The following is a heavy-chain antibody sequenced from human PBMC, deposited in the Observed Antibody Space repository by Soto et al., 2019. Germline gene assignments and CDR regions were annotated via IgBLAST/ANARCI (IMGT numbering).Heavy chain of an antibody. CDR2: IAYDGSDT. D-gene: IGHD2-8*01. CDR1: GFTFSRYG. Sequence: QVHLVESGGGVVQPGRSLRLSCAASGFTFSRYGMHWVRQAPGKGLEWVAFIAYDGSDTYYVDSVRGRFTISRDSSKNTLYLQMDSLRDDDTAVYFCAKDLRDTNTYTKRKDASDIWGHWTMVTVSS. V-gene: IGHV3-30*18. J-gene: IGHJ3*02. CDR3: AKDLRDTNTYTKRKDASDI.